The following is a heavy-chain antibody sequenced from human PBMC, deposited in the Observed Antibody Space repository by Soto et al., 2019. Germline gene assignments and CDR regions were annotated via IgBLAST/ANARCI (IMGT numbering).Heavy chain of an antibody. V-gene: IGHV1-46*01. D-gene: IGHD3-22*01. CDR1: GYTFTSYY. Sequence: GASVKVSCKASGYTFTSYYMHWVRQAPGQGLEWMGIINPSGGSTSYAQKFQGRVTMTRDTSTSTVYMELSSLRSEDTAVYYCARDPRRHYYDSSGHYYGGWFDPWGQGTLVTVSS. J-gene: IGHJ5*02. CDR2: INPSGGST. CDR3: ARDPRRHYYDSSGHYYGGWFDP.